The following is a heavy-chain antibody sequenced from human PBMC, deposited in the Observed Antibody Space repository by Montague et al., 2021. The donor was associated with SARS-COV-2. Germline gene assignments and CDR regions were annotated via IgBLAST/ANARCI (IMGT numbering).Heavy chain of an antibody. CDR1: GGSISTSNYY. Sequence: SETLSLTCSVSGGSISTSNYYWGWIRQPPGKGLEWIGSVYYSGSTYYNPSLKSRVTVSVDTSKNQFSLKISSVTAADTAVYFCAGQSASSPFDHWGQGTLVTVSS. J-gene: IGHJ4*02. CDR2: VYYSGST. D-gene: IGHD6-13*01. CDR3: AGQSASSPFDH. V-gene: IGHV4-39*01.